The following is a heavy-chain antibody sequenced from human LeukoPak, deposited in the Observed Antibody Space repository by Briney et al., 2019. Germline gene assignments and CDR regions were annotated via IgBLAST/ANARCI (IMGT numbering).Heavy chain of an antibody. D-gene: IGHD2-2*01. Sequence: SVKVSCKASGGTFSSYAISWVRQAPGQGLEWMGGIIPIFGTANYAQKFQGRVTITTDESTSTAHMELSSLRSEDTAVYYCASQYCSSTSCFSIGDYYYMDVWDKGTTVTVSS. CDR2: IIPIFGTA. V-gene: IGHV1-69*05. J-gene: IGHJ6*03. CDR3: ASQYCSSTSCFSIGDYYYMDV. CDR1: GGTFSSYA.